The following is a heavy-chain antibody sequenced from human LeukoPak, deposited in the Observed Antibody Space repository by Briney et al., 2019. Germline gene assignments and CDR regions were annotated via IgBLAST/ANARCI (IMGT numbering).Heavy chain of an antibody. V-gene: IGHV4-4*07. D-gene: IGHD3-22*01. CDR2: INTSGNT. J-gene: IGHJ4*02. CDR3: ARDKREDSSGYYTVFDY. Sequence: SETLSLTCTVSGGSISSYYWSWIRQPAGKGLEWIGRINTSGNTNYNPSLKSRVTMSVDTSKNQFSLKLSSVTAADTAGYYCARDKREDSSGYYTVFDYWGQGTLVTVSS. CDR1: GGSISSYY.